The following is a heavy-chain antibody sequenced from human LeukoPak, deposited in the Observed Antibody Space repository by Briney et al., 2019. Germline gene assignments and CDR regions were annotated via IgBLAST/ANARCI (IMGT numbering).Heavy chain of an antibody. CDR3: ARDSGFSGTQRGEY. D-gene: IGHD3/OR15-3a*01. CDR2: ISYDGSNK. CDR1: GFTFSSNA. Sequence: GGSLRLSCAASGFTFSSNAMHWVRQAPGKGLEWVAVISYDGSNKYYADSVKGRFTISRDNSKNTLYLQMNSLRVEDTAVYYCARDSGFSGTQRGEYWGQGTLVTVSS. V-gene: IGHV3-30*04. J-gene: IGHJ4*02.